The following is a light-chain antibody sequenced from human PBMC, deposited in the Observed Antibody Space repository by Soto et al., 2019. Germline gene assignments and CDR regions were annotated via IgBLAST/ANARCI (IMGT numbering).Light chain of an antibody. CDR3: CSYAGSSLYV. J-gene: IGLJ1*01. CDR2: DND. Sequence: QSVLTQPPSVSAAPGQRVTISCSGSSSNIGNNHVSWYQQLPGTAPKLLIYDNDKRPSGISDRFSGSKSGNTASLTISGLQAEDEADYYCCSYAGSSLYVFGTGTKLTVL. V-gene: IGLV1-51*01. CDR1: SSNIGNNH.